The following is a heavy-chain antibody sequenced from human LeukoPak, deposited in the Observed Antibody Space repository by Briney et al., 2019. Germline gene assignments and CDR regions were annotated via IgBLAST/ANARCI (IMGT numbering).Heavy chain of an antibody. D-gene: IGHD4-17*01. CDR1: EFSFSSYW. V-gene: IGHV3-7*01. CDR3: ARLGARHILEY. CDR2: IRQDGGEK. J-gene: IGHJ4*02. Sequence: GGSLRLSCAASEFSFSSYWMSWVRQAPGKGLEWVANIRQDGGEKYYLDSVKGRFTVSRDNAKNSLYLQMNSLRAEDTAVYYCARLGARHILEYWGQGTLVTVSS.